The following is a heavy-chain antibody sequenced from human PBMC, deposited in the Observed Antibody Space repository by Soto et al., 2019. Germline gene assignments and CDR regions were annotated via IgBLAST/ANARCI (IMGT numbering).Heavy chain of an antibody. CDR2: ISSSSSYI. CDR3: ARYTMIANYYGMDV. J-gene: IGHJ6*02. CDR1: GFTFCSYS. D-gene: IGHD3-22*01. Sequence: PGWSLRLSCAASGFTFCSYSMNWVRQAPGKGLEWVSSISSSSSYIYYADSVKGRFTISRDNAKNSLYLQMNSLRAEDTAVYYCARYTMIANYYGMDVWGQGTTVTVSS. V-gene: IGHV3-21*01.